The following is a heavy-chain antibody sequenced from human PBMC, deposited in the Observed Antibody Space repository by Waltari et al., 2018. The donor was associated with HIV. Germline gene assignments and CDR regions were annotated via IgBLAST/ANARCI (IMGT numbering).Heavy chain of an antibody. D-gene: IGHD2-15*01. CDR3: ARGSSYSAHNWLDP. CDR2: VYHSGST. J-gene: IGHJ5*02. Sequence: QGQLQESGPGLVKPPGHLSLPCAVSGCPIGSSNWWVWVRQPAGKGLEWIGDVYHSGSTNYNPSLKSRVTISVDTSKSRFFLSLKSVTAADTAIYYCARGSSYSAHNWLDPWGQGTLVTVSS. CDR1: GCPIGSSNW. V-gene: IGHV4-4*03.